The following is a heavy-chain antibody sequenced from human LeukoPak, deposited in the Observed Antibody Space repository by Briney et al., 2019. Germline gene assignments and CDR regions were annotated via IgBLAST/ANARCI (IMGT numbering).Heavy chain of an antibody. CDR3: ARESIAAAGVDY. D-gene: IGHD6-13*01. J-gene: IGHJ4*02. CDR2: IYYSGST. CDR1: GGPVSSGSYY. V-gene: IGHV4-61*01. Sequence: SETLSLTCTVSGGPVSSGSYYWSWIRQPPGKGLKWIGYIYYSGSTNYNPSLKCRVTISVGTSKNQFSLKLSSVTAADTAVYYCARESIAAAGVDYWGQGTLVTVSS.